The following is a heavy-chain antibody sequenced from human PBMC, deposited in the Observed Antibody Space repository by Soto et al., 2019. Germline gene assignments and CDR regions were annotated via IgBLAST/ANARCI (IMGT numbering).Heavy chain of an antibody. CDR1: GFTFSTYT. D-gene: IGHD3-3*02. CDR2: ISHDGSNT. CDR3: AKEGLAGHGGWLDP. Sequence: QVQLVESGGGVVPPGTSLRLSCSASGFTFSTYTIHWVRQAPGKGLEWVALISHDGSNTYYADSVKGRLTISRDNYKNTVDLQMNSLRAEDTAKYYCAKEGLAGHGGWLDPWGQGTLVTVSS. J-gene: IGHJ5*02. V-gene: IGHV3-30*18.